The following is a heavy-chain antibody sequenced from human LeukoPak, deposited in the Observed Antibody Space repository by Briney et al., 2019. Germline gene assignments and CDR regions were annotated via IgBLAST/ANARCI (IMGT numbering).Heavy chain of an antibody. CDR1: GFTFTDYW. CDR2: INTDTRGT. Sequence: GGSLRLSCAASGFTFTDYWMHWVRQVPGKGLVWVSIINTDTRGTYHADSVKGRFTISRDNAKSTLYLQMDSLRAEDTAVYYCARAGAYHFDNWGQGTLVTVSS. D-gene: IGHD3-16*01. J-gene: IGHJ4*02. V-gene: IGHV3-74*01. CDR3: ARAGAYHFDN.